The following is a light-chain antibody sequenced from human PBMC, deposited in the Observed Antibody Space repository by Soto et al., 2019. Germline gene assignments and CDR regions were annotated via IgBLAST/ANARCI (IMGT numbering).Light chain of an antibody. J-gene: IGKJ4*01. Sequence: EIVLTQSPGTLSLSPGERATLSCRASQNINRNYLAWYRQRPGQAPRLLIYSASTRATGIPDRFSGSVSGTDFTLTISRLEPEDFAVYYCQHYGSSVPVTFGGGTKVEIK. V-gene: IGKV3-20*01. CDR2: SAS. CDR3: QHYGSSVPVT. CDR1: QNINRNY.